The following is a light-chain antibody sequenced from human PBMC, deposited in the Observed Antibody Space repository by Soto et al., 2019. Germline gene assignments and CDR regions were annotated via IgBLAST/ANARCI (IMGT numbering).Light chain of an antibody. CDR3: SSYADSIVL. Sequence: QSALTQPPSASGSPGQSVTISCTGTSSDVGGYNYVSWYQQHPGKAPKLMISEVSKRPSGVPDRFSGSKSGNTASLTVSGLQAEDEADYYCSSYADSIVLFGGGTKVTV. CDR1: SSDVGGYNY. V-gene: IGLV2-8*01. J-gene: IGLJ2*01. CDR2: EVS.